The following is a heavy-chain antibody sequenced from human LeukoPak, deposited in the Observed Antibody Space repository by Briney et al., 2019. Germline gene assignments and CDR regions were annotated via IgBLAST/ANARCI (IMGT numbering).Heavy chain of an antibody. D-gene: IGHD1-14*01. J-gene: IGHJ6*04. CDR3: ARDNPDQYYYYGMDV. V-gene: IGHV4-4*02. Sequence: SGTLSLTCAVSGGSISSSNRWSWVRQPPGKGLEWIGEIYHSGSTNYNPSLKSRVTISVDKSKNQFSLKLSSVTAADTAVYYCARDNPDQYYYYGMDVWGKGPTVTVSS. CDR1: GGSISSSNR. CDR2: IYHSGST.